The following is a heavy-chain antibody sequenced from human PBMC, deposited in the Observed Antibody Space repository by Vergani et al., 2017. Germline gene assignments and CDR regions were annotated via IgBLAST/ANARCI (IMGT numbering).Heavy chain of an antibody. CDR1: GGSISSGDHC. V-gene: IGHV4-31*11. J-gene: IGHJ6*03. CDR3: ARVDTQVPATSHFYYMDV. D-gene: IGHD6-25*01. Sequence: QVQLQESGPGVVKPSQTLSLTCAVSGGSISSGDHCWTWIRQRPGKGLEWLGYIFYSGTTYENPSLRSRLTISVDTSQNQFPLKLRSVTAADTAVYYCARVDTQVPATSHFYYMDVWGKGTTVVVSS. CDR2: IFYSGTT.